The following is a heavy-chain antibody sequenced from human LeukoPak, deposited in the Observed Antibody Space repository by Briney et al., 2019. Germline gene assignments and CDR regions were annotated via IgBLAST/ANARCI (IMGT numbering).Heavy chain of an antibody. CDR1: GYTFTSYG. J-gene: IGHJ3*02. V-gene: IGHV1-18*01. D-gene: IGHD3-22*01. Sequence: ASVKVSCKASGYTFTSYGISWVRQAPGQGLEWMGWIGAYNGNTNYAQKLQGRVTMTTDTSTSTAYMELRSLRSDDTAVYYCARDEPGTMIVVMDAFDIWGQGTMVTVSS. CDR3: ARDEPGTMIVVMDAFDI. CDR2: IGAYNGNT.